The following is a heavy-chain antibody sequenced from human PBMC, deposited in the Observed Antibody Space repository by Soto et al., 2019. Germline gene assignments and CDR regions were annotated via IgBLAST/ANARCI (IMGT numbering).Heavy chain of an antibody. Sequence: PGGSLRLSCAASGLTFSKAWMSWVRQAPGKGLEWLGRVKSETDGGTIDYIAPVKGRFTISRDNSKNTLYLQMNSLRAEDTAVYYCARDPGVYDFWSGRTPYGMDVWGQGTTVTVSS. CDR3: ARDPGVYDFWSGRTPYGMDV. D-gene: IGHD3-3*01. CDR1: GLTFSKAW. CDR2: VKSETDGGTI. J-gene: IGHJ6*02. V-gene: IGHV3-15*01.